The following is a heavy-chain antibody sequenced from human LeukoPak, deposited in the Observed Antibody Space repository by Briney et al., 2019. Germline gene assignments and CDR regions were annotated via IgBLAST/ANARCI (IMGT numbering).Heavy chain of an antibody. CDR2: ISYDGSNK. J-gene: IGHJ5*02. Sequence: PGRSLRLSCAASGFTFSSYAMHWVRQAPGKGLEWVAVISYDGSNKYYADSVKGRFTISRDNAKNSLYLQMNSLRAEDTAVYYCAREIAVAGASLDWFDPWGQGTLVTVSS. CDR3: AREIAVAGASLDWFDP. CDR1: GFTFSSYA. V-gene: IGHV3-30*04. D-gene: IGHD6-19*01.